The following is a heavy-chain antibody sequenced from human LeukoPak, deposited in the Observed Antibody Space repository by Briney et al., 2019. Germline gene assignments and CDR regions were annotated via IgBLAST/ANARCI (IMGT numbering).Heavy chain of an antibody. CDR2: MYTSGST. Sequence: SETLSLTCTVSGVSISSYYWSWIRQPAGKGLEWIGRMYTSGSTNYNPSLKSRVTMSIDTSKNQFSLKMSSVTAADTAMYYCASAAVDCSSSSCLPDYWGQGTLVTVSS. V-gene: IGHV4-4*07. CDR3: ASAAVDCSSSSCLPDY. D-gene: IGHD2-2*01. J-gene: IGHJ4*02. CDR1: GVSISSYY.